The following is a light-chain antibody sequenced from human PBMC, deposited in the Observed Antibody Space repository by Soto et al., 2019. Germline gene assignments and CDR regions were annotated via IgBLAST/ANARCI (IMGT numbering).Light chain of an antibody. CDR1: SSNIGNND. Sequence: QSVLTQPPSVSAAPGQKVTISCSGSSSNIGNNDVSWYQHLPGTAPKLLIYDNNKRPSRIPDRFSGSKSGTSATLGITGLQTGDEADYYCGTWDSSLSAKVFGGGTKLTVL. CDR3: GTWDSSLSAKV. J-gene: IGLJ2*01. CDR2: DNN. V-gene: IGLV1-51*01.